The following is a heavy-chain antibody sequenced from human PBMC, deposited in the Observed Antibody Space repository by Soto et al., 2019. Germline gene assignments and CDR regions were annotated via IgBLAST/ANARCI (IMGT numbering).Heavy chain of an antibody. CDR3: ARHCSRTSCRYYYGMDV. Sequence: GESLKISGKVAGDGLATNCTALLRQNYGQGLEYMGSIFPDDSDTRYSPSFQGEVTISVDKSISTAYLQWSNLTASDTAMYFCARHCSRTSCRYYYGMDVWGQGTTVTVSS. V-gene: IGHV5-51*01. D-gene: IGHD2-2*01. CDR2: IFPDDSDT. J-gene: IGHJ6*02. CDR1: GDGLATNC.